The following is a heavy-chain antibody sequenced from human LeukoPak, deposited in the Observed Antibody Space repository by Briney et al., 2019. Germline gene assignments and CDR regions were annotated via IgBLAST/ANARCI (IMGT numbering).Heavy chain of an antibody. Sequence: GASVKVSCKASGYTFTGYYMHWVRQAPGQGLEWMGWINPNSGGTNYAQKFQGRVTMTRDTSISTAYMELSRLRSDDTAVYYCARLSYYYDSSGYPLDYWGQGTLVTVSS. CDR1: GYTFTGYY. J-gene: IGHJ4*02. D-gene: IGHD3-22*01. CDR2: INPNSGGT. CDR3: ARLSYYYDSSGYPLDY. V-gene: IGHV1-2*02.